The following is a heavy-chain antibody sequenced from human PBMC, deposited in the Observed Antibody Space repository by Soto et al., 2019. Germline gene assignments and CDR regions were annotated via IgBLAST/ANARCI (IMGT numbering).Heavy chain of an antibody. D-gene: IGHD2-8*01. CDR1: DGSVSNSNYC. J-gene: IGHJ4*02. CDR2: VYYRGRS. Sequence: SETLSLTCTVSDGSVSNSNYCWGWIRQSPGKGLEWIGSVYYRGRSYSKSSVKSRVTISVDTSKNQFSLNLNSVTASDTAVYFCVSQRTSVLTQAYFDYWGPGALVTVSS. CDR3: VSQRTSVLTQAYFDY. V-gene: IGHV4-39*01.